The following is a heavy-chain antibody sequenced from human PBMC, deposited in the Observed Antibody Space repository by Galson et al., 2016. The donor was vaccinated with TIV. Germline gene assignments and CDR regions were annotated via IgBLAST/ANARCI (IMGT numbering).Heavy chain of an antibody. V-gene: IGHV1-69*13. CDR2: INPLFGTT. CDR1: GGTFRMFV. J-gene: IGHJ6*02. D-gene: IGHD5-18*01. Sequence: SVKVSCKASGGTFRMFVFSWLRQAPGQGLEWMGVINPLFGTTNYAQTFQGRLTITADESTSSVYMEMTSLRSDDTAVYFCATDRNTALDTYPYDYGMDGWGQGTAVIVSS. CDR3: ATDRNTALDTYPYDYGMDG.